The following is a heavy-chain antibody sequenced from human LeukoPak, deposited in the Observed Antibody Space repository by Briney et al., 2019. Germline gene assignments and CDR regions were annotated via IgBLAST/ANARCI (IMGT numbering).Heavy chain of an antibody. CDR1: GYTFISYD. J-gene: IGHJ5*02. V-gene: IGHV1-8*01. CDR2: MNPKSGNT. D-gene: IGHD4-23*01. CDR3: ARDYGGNSGWFDP. Sequence: GASVKVSCKASGYTFISYDLNWVRQATGQGLEWMGWMNPKSGNTGYAQKFQGRVTLTRDTSTSTAYMELSSLRSEDTAVYYCARDYGGNSGWFDPWGQGTLVTVSS.